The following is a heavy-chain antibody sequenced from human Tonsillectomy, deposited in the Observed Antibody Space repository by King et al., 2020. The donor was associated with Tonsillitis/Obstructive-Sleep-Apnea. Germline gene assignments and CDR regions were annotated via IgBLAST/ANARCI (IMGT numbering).Heavy chain of an antibody. J-gene: IGHJ6*03. D-gene: IGHD4-11*01. Sequence: VQLVESGGGLVKPGGSLRLSCAASGFSFSSYSMNWVRQAPGKGLEWVSSISGSSNYIYYADSVKGRFTISRDNAQNSLYLQMNSLRAEDTAVYYCARDPRNTVTTIYYIYYYMDVWGKGTTVTVSS. V-gene: IGHV3-21*01. CDR1: GFSFSSYS. CDR2: ISGSSNYI. CDR3: ARDPRNTVTTIYYIYYYMDV.